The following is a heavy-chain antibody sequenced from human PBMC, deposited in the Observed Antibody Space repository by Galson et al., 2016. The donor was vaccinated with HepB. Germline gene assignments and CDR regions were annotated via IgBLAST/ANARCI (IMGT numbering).Heavy chain of an antibody. Sequence: TLSLTCNVSGGSIINYYWSWIRRSPGKGLEWIGQTYYTGSSNYNPSLKSRVTISVDTSKNQFSLKLSSVTAADTAVYYCARHSTAVWGTYRYRPQGYFQHWGQGTLVTVSS. D-gene: IGHD3-16*02. J-gene: IGHJ1*01. CDR2: TYYTGSS. CDR3: ARHSTAVWGTYRYRPQGYFQH. V-gene: IGHV4-59*01. CDR1: GGSIINYY.